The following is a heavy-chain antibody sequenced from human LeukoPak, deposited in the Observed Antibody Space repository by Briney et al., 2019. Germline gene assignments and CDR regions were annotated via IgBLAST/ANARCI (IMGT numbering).Heavy chain of an antibody. CDR1: GFTFSSYS. V-gene: IGHV3-21*01. CDR2: ISSSSSYI. D-gene: IGHD1-7*01. CDR3: AQANWNSPFDY. J-gene: IGHJ4*02. Sequence: TGGSLRLSCAASGFTFSSYSMNWVRQAPGKGLEWVSSISSSSSYIYYADSVKGRFTISRDNSKNTLYLQMNSLRAEDTAVYYCAQANWNSPFDYWGQGTLVTVSS.